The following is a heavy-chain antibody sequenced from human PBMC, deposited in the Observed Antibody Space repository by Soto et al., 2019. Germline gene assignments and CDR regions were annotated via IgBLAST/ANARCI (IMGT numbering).Heavy chain of an antibody. Sequence: EVQLLESGGGLVQPGGSLRLSCAASGFTFSSYAMSWVRQAPGKGLEWVSVIRGSGGRTYYADSVKGRFTISRDNSKNTLYMQMNTLRAEDTAVYYCAKQQGPGTPYYYAMDVWGQGTTVTVSS. CDR1: GFTFSSYA. CDR2: IRGSGGRT. V-gene: IGHV3-23*01. CDR3: AKQQGPGTPYYYAMDV. J-gene: IGHJ6*02. D-gene: IGHD1-1*01.